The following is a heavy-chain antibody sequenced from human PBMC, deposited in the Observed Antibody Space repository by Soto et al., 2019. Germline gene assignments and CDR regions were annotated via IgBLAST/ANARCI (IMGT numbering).Heavy chain of an antibody. D-gene: IGHD5-12*01. CDR3: ARPQINSGYDGDAFDI. CDR1: GGSISSSSYY. CDR2: IYYSGST. V-gene: IGHV4-39*01. Sequence: SETLSLTCTVSGGSISSSSYYWGWIRQPPGKGLEWIGSIYYSGSTYYNPSLKSRVTISVDTSKNQFSLKLSSVTAADTAVYYCARPQINSGYDGDAFDIWGQGTMVTVSS. J-gene: IGHJ3*02.